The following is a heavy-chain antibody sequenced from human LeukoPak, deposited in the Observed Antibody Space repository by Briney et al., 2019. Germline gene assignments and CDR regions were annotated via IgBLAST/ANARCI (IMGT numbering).Heavy chain of an antibody. CDR1: GFTFSSYG. V-gene: IGHV3-33*06. J-gene: IGHJ4*02. CDR3: AKEYNWNYPEGFDY. CDR2: IWYDGSNK. D-gene: IGHD1-7*01. Sequence: PGRSLRLSCAASGFTFSSYGMHWVRQAPGKGLEWVAVIWYDGSNKYYADSVKGRFTISRDNSKNTLYLQMNSLRAEDTAVYYCAKEYNWNYPEGFDYWGQGTLVTVSS.